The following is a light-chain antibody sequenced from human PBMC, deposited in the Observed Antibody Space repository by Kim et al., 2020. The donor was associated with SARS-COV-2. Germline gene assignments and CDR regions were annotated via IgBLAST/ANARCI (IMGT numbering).Light chain of an antibody. CDR2: GKD. CDR1: SRRTYY. V-gene: IGLV3-19*01. CDR3: NSRDSNDYVV. J-gene: IGLJ2*01. Sequence: LGQTVRIACQGDSRRTYYATWYQQKPGQAPKVVIYGKDNRPSGVPDRFSGSSSGNTAYLTITGTQAGDEADYYCNSRDSNDYVVFGGGTQLTVL.